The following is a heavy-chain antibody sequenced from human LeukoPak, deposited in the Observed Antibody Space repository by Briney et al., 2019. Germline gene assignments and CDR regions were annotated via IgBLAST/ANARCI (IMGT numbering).Heavy chain of an antibody. J-gene: IGHJ4*02. CDR3: AGDSSGWYRADY. V-gene: IGHV3-21*01. CDR1: GFTFSSYS. D-gene: IGHD6-19*01. CDR2: ISSSSSYI. Sequence: GGSLRLSCAAYGFTFSSYSMNWVRQAPGKGLEWVSSISSSSSYIYYADSVKGRFTISRDNAKNSLYLQMNSLRAEDTAVYYCAGDSSGWYRADYWGQGTLVTVSS.